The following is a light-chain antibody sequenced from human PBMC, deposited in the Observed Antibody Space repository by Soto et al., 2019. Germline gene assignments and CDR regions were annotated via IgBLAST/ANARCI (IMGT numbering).Light chain of an antibody. CDR3: QHYNDYSRM. Sequence: DIQMTQSPSTLSASIGDRVTITCRTSQSVDRWLAGYQQKPRKAPKLLIYKASSLQTGVPSRFSGSGCGTEFTLTISSLQPDDFATYYCQHYNDYSRMFGQGTKVEIK. J-gene: IGKJ1*01. V-gene: IGKV1-5*03. CDR1: QSVDRW. CDR2: KAS.